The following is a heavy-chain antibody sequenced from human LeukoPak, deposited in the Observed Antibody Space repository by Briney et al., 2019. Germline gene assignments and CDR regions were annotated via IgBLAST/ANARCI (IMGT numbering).Heavy chain of an antibody. CDR3: ARDEGFCSGGRSIISGFDS. Sequence: GGSLRLSCAGSGFTFNNYGMNWVRQAPGKGLEWVSFISSSSSYTYYADSVRGRFTISRDNARSSLNLHMNSLRAEDTAVYYCARDEGFCSGGRSIISGFDSWGQGTLVTVSS. J-gene: IGHJ4*02. CDR1: GFTFNNYG. CDR2: ISSSSSYT. V-gene: IGHV3-21*01. D-gene: IGHD2-15*01.